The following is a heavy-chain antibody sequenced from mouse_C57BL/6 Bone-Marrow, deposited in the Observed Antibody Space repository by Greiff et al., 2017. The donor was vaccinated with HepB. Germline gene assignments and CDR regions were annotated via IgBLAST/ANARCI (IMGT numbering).Heavy chain of an antibody. V-gene: IGHV14-4*01. D-gene: IGHD1-1*01. CDR2: IDPENGDT. CDR1: GFNIKDDY. CDR3: TTKGVTTVPRFAY. J-gene: IGHJ3*01. Sequence: LVESGAELVRPGASVKLSCTASGFNIKDDYMHWVKQRPEQGLEWIGWIDPENGDTEYASKFQGKATITADTSSNTAYLQLSSLTSEDTAVYYCTTKGVTTVPRFAYWGQGTLVTVSA.